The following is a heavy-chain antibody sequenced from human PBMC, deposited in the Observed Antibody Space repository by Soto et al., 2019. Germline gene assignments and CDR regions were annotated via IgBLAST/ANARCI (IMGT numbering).Heavy chain of an antibody. CDR1: GYTFTSYG. V-gene: IGHV1-18*01. CDR3: ARGYCSGGSCYTGWFDP. CDR2: ISGYNGNT. J-gene: IGHJ5*02. Sequence: QVQLVQSGAEVKKPGASVRVSCKASGYTFTSYGISWVRQAPGQGLEWMRWISGYNGNTNYAQKLQGRVTMTKDTSTSTANMELRSLRSDDTAVYYCARGYCSGGSCYTGWFDPWGQGTLVTVSS. D-gene: IGHD2-15*01.